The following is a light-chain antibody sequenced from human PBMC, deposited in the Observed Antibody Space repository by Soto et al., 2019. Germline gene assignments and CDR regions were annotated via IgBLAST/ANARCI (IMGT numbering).Light chain of an antibody. J-gene: IGLJ1*01. V-gene: IGLV1-44*01. Sequence: QSVLTQPPSASGTPGQRVTISCSGSTSNIGSNTVNWYQQLPGTTPKLLIYSNNQRPSGVPDRFSGSKSGTSASLAISGLQSEDEADYYCAAWDDSPNGHYVFGSGTKLTVL. CDR2: SNN. CDR1: TSNIGSNT. CDR3: AAWDDSPNGHYV.